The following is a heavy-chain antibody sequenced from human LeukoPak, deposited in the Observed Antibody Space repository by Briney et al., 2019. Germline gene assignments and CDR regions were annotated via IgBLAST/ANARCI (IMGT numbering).Heavy chain of an antibody. D-gene: IGHD2-2*01. CDR1: GGSISSYY. J-gene: IGHJ6*02. CDR3: ARHSLGYCSSTSCYPPKNYYYGMDV. Sequence: PSETLSLTCTVSGGSISSYYWSWIRQPPGKGLEWIGYIYYSGSTNYNPSLKSRVTISVDTSKNQFSLKLSSVTAADTAVYYCARHSLGYCSSTSCYPPKNYYYGMDVWGQGTTVTVSS. CDR2: IYYSGST. V-gene: IGHV4-59*08.